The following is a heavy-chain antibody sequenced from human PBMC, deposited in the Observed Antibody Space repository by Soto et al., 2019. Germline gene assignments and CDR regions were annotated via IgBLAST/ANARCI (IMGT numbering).Heavy chain of an antibody. V-gene: IGHV1-3*01. CDR1: GYTFTSYA. Sequence: QVQLVQSGAEVKKPGASVKVSCKASGYTFTSYAMHWVRQAPGQRLEWMGWINAGNGNTKYSQKFQGRVTITRDTSASTGYMELSSLRSEDTAVYYCARLSSGWSYYFDYWGQGTLVTVSS. J-gene: IGHJ4*02. CDR2: INAGNGNT. CDR3: ARLSSGWSYYFDY. D-gene: IGHD6-19*01.